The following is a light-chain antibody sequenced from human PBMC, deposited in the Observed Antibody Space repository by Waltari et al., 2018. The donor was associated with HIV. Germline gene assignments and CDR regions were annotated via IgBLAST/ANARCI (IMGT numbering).Light chain of an antibody. CDR1: SSNLGTNY. CDR3: ATWDDSLSVFFV. V-gene: IGLV1-47*01. J-gene: IGLJ1*01. CDR2: RNN. Sequence: QSMLTQPPSASGTPGQRVTVSCSGSSSNLGTNYIYWFQYLPGTAPKLLIYRNNQRPSGVPDRFSGSKSGTSASLAISGLRPEDEGDYYCATWDDSLSVFFVFGTGTKVTVL.